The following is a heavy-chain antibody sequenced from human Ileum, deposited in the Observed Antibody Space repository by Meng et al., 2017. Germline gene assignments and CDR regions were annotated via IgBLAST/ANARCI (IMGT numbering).Heavy chain of an antibody. CDR3: AREAHLAAFGH. J-gene: IGHJ4*02. D-gene: IGHD6-25*01. CDR2: TYYRSKWYN. Sequence: QVQPAEAVTGVANASQTLSLTCAIPGDSLFNNSATWNWVRQSPSRGLELMGRTYYRSKWYNDYALSVNSRITVNPDTAKNQISLQLNSVTPDDTAVYYFAREAHLAAFGHWGQGTLVTVSS. CDR1: GDSLFNNSAT. V-gene: IGHV6-1*01.